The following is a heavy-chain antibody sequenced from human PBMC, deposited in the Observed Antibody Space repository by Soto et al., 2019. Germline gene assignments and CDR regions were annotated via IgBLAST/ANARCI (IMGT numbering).Heavy chain of an antibody. CDR2: ISSSDAK. J-gene: IGHJ4*02. D-gene: IGHD5-18*01. CDR1: GFSLSNPRMS. CDR3: ARMLGYGYDY. V-gene: IGHV2-26*01. Sequence: QVTLKESGPVLVKPTETLTLTCTVSGFSLSNPRMSVGWIRQPPGKALEWLAHISSSDAKSYNTSLRNRLTIAKHASKSQVALTLTNMDPVDTATYYCARMLGYGYDYWGQGTLVTVSS.